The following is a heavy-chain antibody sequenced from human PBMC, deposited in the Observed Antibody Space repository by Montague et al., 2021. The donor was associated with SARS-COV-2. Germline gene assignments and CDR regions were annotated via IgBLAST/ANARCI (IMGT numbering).Heavy chain of an antibody. D-gene: IGHD3-10*01. Sequence: SETLSLTCTVSGGSISSSSYYWGWIRQPPGKGLEWIGSTYYSGSTYYNPSLKSRVTISVDTSKNQFSLKLRSVTAADTAVYYCARAVRGVIILSPYYAMDVWGQGTSVTVSS. J-gene: IGHJ6*02. CDR2: TYYSGST. V-gene: IGHV4-39*07. CDR1: GGSISSSSYY. CDR3: ARAVRGVIILSPYYAMDV.